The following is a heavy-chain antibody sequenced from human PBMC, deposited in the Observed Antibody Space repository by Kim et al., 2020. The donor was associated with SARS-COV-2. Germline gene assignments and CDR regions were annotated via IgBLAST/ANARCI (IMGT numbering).Heavy chain of an antibody. J-gene: IGHJ5*02. Sequence: SQTLSLTCAISGDSVSSDTTSWNWIRQSPSRGLEWLARTYYRSKWYNDYAVSVRSRVSINPDTSKNQFSLQLNSVTPEDTAVYYCAGGQGSDLPAWGQGTLVTVSS. CDR3: AGGQGSDLPA. CDR1: GDSVSSDTTS. D-gene: IGHD3-10*01. CDR2: TYYRSKWYN. V-gene: IGHV6-1*01.